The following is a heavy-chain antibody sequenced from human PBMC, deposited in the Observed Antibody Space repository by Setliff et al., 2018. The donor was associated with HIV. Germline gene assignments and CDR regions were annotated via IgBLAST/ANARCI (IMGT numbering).Heavy chain of an antibody. J-gene: IGHJ6*02. D-gene: IGHD2-8*01. CDR3: ARPYTVWVYGMDV. V-gene: IGHV3-30*07. CDR2: ISYDGGNK. CDR1: GFTFSSYA. Sequence: GGSLRLSCAASGFTFSSYAMHWVRQAPGKGLEWVAVISYDGGNKYYADSVKGRFTISRDNSKNTLYLQMNSLRAEDTAVYYCARPYTVWVYGMDVWGQGTTGTVS.